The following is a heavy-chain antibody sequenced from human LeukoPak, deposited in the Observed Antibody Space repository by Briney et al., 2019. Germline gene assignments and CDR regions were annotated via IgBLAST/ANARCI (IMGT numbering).Heavy chain of an antibody. CDR2: IIPIFGTA. D-gene: IGHD3-10*01. J-gene: IGHJ6*02. V-gene: IGHV1-69*13. Sequence: ASVKVSCKASGGTFSSYAISWVRQAPGQGLEWMGGIIPIFGTANYAQKFQGRVTITADESTSTAYVELSSLRSEDTAVYYCASQFGELIHPWGYYGMDVWGQGTTVTVSS. CDR3: ASQFGELIHPWGYYGMDV. CDR1: GGTFSSYA.